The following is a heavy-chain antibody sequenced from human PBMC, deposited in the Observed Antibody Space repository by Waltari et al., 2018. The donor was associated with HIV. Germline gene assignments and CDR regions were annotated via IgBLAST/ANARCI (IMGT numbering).Heavy chain of an antibody. J-gene: IGHJ5*02. CDR3: SRGPMYNWFDP. CDR2: ISWHSTRI. Sequence: EVQLVESGGGLVQPGRSLRLSCTASGFKFDDYVMHWVRQPPGKGLEWVSRISWHSTRITYADSVKGRFTISRDNAKKSLYLQMDSLRPEDTAFYYCSRGPMYNWFDPWGQGTLVTVSS. CDR1: GFKFDDYV. D-gene: IGHD3-10*02. V-gene: IGHV3-9*01.